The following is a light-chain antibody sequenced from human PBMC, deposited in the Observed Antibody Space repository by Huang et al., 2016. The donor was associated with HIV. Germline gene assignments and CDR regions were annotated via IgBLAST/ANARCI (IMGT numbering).Light chain of an antibody. Sequence: IVMTQSPDTLSVSPGEKATLSCRAGKNIVHSLAWYQQKPGQAPKLLSYGTSNRATGIPGRFSGSGSGTEFTLTINGLQSDDFGVYYCQQYHNWPPVTFGQGTKVEI. J-gene: IGKJ1*01. CDR1: KNIVHS. CDR3: QQYHNWPPVT. CDR2: GTS. V-gene: IGKV3-15*01.